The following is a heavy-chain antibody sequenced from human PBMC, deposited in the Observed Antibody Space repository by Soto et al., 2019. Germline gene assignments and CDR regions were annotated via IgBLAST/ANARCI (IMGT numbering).Heavy chain of an antibody. D-gene: IGHD6-19*01. V-gene: IGHV4-61*01. Sequence: QVQLQESGPGLVKPSETLSLTCTVSDGSVSSGSYYWSWIRQPPGKGLEWIGYIYYSGSTNYNPSLKSRVTISVDTSKNQFSLKLSSVTAADTAVYYCARDRGIAVAGDAFDIWGQGTMVTVSS. CDR1: DGSVSSGSYY. J-gene: IGHJ3*02. CDR3: ARDRGIAVAGDAFDI. CDR2: IYYSGST.